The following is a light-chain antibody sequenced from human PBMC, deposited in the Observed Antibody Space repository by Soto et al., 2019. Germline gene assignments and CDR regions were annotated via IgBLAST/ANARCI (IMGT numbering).Light chain of an antibody. CDR1: QDISHY. V-gene: IGKV1-33*01. Sequence: DIQMTQSPSSLSASVGDRVTITCQASQDISHYLNWYQQKPGRAPKLLIYDASNLEIGVPSRFSGSGSGTDFAFTISSLQPEYIATYYCQQYDNVPYSFGQGTKLQIK. CDR3: QQYDNVPYS. CDR2: DAS. J-gene: IGKJ2*01.